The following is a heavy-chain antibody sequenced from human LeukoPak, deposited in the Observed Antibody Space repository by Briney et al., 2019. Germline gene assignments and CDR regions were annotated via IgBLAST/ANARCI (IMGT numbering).Heavy chain of an antibody. CDR1: GFTFSSYA. CDR3: ARDSRKWLLYDYFDY. V-gene: IGHV3-30-3*01. D-gene: IGHD3-3*01. CDR2: ISYDGSNK. J-gene: IGHJ4*02. Sequence: GGSLRLSCAASGFTFSSYAMHWVRQAPGKGLEWVAVISYDGSNKYYADSVKGRFTISRDNSKNTLYLQMNSLRAEDTAVYYCARDSRKWLLYDYFDYWGQGTLVTVSS.